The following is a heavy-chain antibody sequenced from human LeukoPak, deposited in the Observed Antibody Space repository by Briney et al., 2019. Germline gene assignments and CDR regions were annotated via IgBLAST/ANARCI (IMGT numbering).Heavy chain of an antibody. CDR2: ISWNSGSI. D-gene: IGHD2-15*01. CDR3: AREGSYVPDY. CDR1: GFTFDDYA. V-gene: IGHV3-9*01. J-gene: IGHJ4*02. Sequence: GGSLRLSCAASGFTFDDYAMHWVRHAPGKGLEWVSGISWNSGSIGYADSVKGRFTISRDNAKNSLYLQMNSLRAEDTAVYYCAREGSYVPDYWGQGTLVTASS.